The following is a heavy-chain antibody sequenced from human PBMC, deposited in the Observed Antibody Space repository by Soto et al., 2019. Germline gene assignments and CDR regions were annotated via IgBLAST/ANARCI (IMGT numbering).Heavy chain of an antibody. CDR3: VRYSGYDYFFDY. CDR1: GYTFTNSH. V-gene: IGHV1-46*03. J-gene: IGHJ4*02. D-gene: IGHD5-12*01. CDR2: IDPSGGST. Sequence: GASVKVSCKASGYTFTNSHMHWVRQAPGQGLEWMGIIDPSGGSTTYAQKFQGRLTMTRDTSTSTVYMELSSLTSDDTAVYYCVRYSGYDYFFDYWGQGTLVTVSS.